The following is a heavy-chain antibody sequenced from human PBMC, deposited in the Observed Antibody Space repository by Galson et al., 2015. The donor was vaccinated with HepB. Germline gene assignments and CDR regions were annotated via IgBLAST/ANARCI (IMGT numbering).Heavy chain of an antibody. J-gene: IGHJ3*02. CDR1: GFTFSSYS. D-gene: IGHD6-13*01. CDR3: ARERAAAGIENYDAFDI. V-gene: IGHV3-48*04. CDR2: ISSSSSTI. Sequence: SLRLSCAASGFTFSSYSMNWVRQAPGKGLEWVSYISSSSSTIYYADSVKGRFTISRDNAKNSLYLQMNSLRAEDTAVYYCARERAAAGIENYDAFDIWGQGTMVTVSS.